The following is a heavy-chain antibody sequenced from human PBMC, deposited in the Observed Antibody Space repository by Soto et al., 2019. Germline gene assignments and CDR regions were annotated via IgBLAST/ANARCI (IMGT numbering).Heavy chain of an antibody. CDR3: ARDMKWGGVYCSGGSCYGMDV. Sequence: EVQLVESGGGLVQPGGSLRLSCAGSGFTFSRYEMNWVRQAPGKGLEWVSYISNSGSNINHADSVKGRFTISRDNAKNSLHLQMNSLRVEDTAVYYCARDMKWGGVYCSGGSCYGMDVWGQGTTVTVSS. CDR1: GFTFSRYE. J-gene: IGHJ6*02. V-gene: IGHV3-48*03. D-gene: IGHD2-15*01. CDR2: ISNSGSNI.